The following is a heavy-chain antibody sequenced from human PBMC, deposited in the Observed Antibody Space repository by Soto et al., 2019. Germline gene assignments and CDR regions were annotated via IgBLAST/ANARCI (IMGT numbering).Heavy chain of an antibody. CDR1: GCAISSYY. CDR2: IYYSGST. D-gene: IGHD3-22*01. V-gene: IGHV4-59*08. Sequence: SETLSLTCTVSGCAISSYYLSWIRQPPGKGLEWIGYIYYSGSTNYNPSLKRRCTISVDTAKNKFALKLSSVTAADTAAYYCPSSKTHYYDSSRSYYLSYFDNWGQGTLLTVSS. J-gene: IGHJ4*02. CDR3: PSSKTHYYDSSRSYYLSYFDN.